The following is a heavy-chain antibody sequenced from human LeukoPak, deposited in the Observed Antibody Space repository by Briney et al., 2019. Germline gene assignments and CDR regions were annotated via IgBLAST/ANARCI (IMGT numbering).Heavy chain of an antibody. V-gene: IGHV3-30*02. D-gene: IGHD3-3*01. Sequence: QPGGSLRLSCAASGFTFSSYGMHWVRQAPGKGLEWVAFIRYDGSNKYYADSVKGRFTISRDNSKNTLYLQMNSLRAEDTAVYYCANPVVLRQTDAFDIWGQGTMVTVSS. CDR2: IRYDGSNK. CDR3: ANPVVLRQTDAFDI. CDR1: GFTFSSYG. J-gene: IGHJ3*02.